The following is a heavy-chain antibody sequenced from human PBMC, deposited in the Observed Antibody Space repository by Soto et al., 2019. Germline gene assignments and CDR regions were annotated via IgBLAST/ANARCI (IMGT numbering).Heavy chain of an antibody. V-gene: IGHV5-51*01. J-gene: IGHJ4*02. CDR1: GYTFTTSW. CDR2: TDPGDSDT. D-gene: IGHD6-13*01. CDR3: ARHAGNSWKGDYFDY. Sequence: GESLKISCKASGYTFTTSWIGWVRKMPGQGLEWMGITDPGDSDTRYSPSFQGRITISVDKSISTAYLQWSSLEASDTAIYYCARHAGNSWKGDYFDYWGRGALVTVSS.